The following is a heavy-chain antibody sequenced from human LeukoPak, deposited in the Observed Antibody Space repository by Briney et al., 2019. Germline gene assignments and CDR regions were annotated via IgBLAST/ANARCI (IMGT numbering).Heavy chain of an antibody. V-gene: IGHV3-49*04. D-gene: IGHD3-3*01. CDR2: IRSKAYGGTT. Sequence: GGSLRLSCAASGFTFSNYWMSWVRQAPGKGLEWVGFIRSKAYGGTTEYAASVKGRFTISRGDSKSIAYLQMNSLKTEDTAVYYCTRESSDDFWSGPVSDYWGQGTLVTVSS. J-gene: IGHJ4*02. CDR3: TRESSDDFWSGPVSDY. CDR1: GFTFSNYW.